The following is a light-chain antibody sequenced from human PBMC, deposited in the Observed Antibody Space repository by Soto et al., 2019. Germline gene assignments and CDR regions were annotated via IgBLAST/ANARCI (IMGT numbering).Light chain of an antibody. V-gene: IGLV2-23*01. CDR3: CSYAGSSTHVV. CDR2: GGS. CDR1: SSDVGSYNL. J-gene: IGLJ2*01. Sequence: QSVLTQPASVSGSPGQSITISCTGTSSDVGSYNLVSWYQQHPGKAPKLMIYGGSKRPSGVSNRFSGSKSGNTASLTISGLQAEDEADYYCCSYAGSSTHVVFGGGTQLTVL.